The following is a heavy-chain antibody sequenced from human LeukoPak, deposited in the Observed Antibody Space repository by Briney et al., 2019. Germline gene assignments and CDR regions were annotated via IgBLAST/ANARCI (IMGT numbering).Heavy chain of an antibody. CDR3: AKENTGEQKANWGFSYYFDY. Sequence: PGGSLRLSCAASGFTFSSYGMHWVRQAPGKGLEWVAVIWYDGSNKYYADSVKGRFTISRDNSKNTLYLQMNSLRAEDTAVYYCAKENTGEQKANWGFSYYFDYWGQGTLVTVSS. CDR1: GFTFSSYG. CDR2: IWYDGSNK. D-gene: IGHD7-27*01. V-gene: IGHV3-33*06. J-gene: IGHJ4*02.